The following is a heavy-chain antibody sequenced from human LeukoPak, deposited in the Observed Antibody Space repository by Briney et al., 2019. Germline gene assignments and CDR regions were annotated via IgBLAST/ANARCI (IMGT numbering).Heavy chain of an antibody. V-gene: IGHV4-31*03. CDR3: ARGRGGYNDN. Sequence: SETLSLTCTVSGGSISSGGYYWSWIRQHPGKGLEWIRYIYYSGSTYYNPSLKSRVTISVDTSKNQFSLKLSSVTAADTAVYYCARGRGGYNDNWGQGTLVTVSS. CDR2: IYYSGST. CDR1: GGSISSGGYY. D-gene: IGHD5-24*01. J-gene: IGHJ4*02.